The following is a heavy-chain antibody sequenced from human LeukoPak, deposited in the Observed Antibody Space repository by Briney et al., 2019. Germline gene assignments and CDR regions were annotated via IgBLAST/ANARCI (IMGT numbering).Heavy chain of an antibody. Sequence: ASVKVSCKASGYTFTGYYMHWVRQAPGQGLEWMGRIDPNSGNTGYAQKFQGRVTITRNTSISTAYMELSSLRSEDTAVYYCARGVTTMVRGVHLPGYWGQGTLVTVSS. CDR3: ARGVTTMVRGVHLPGY. J-gene: IGHJ4*02. CDR2: IDPNSGNT. CDR1: GYTFTGYY. V-gene: IGHV1-8*03. D-gene: IGHD3-10*01.